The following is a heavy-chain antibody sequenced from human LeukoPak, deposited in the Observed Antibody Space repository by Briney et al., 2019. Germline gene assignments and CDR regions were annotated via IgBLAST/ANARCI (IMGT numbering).Heavy chain of an antibody. D-gene: IGHD5-18*01. CDR3: ASTEDYSYGSDYYYYMDV. J-gene: IGHJ6*03. V-gene: IGHV4-34*01. CDR2: INHSGST. Sequence: SETLSLTCAVYGGSFSGYYWSWIRQPPGKGLEWIGEINHSGSTNYNPSLKSRVTISVDTSKNQFSLKLSSVTAADTAVYYCASTEDYSYGSDYYYYMDVWGKGTTVTISS. CDR1: GGSFSGYY.